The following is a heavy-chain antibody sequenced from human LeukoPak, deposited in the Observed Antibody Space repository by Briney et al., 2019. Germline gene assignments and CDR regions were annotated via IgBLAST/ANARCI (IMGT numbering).Heavy chain of an antibody. CDR1: GGSISSYY. D-gene: IGHD3-3*01. V-gene: IGHV4-59*01. CDR3: ARVLGPYYDFWSGPNYYYYMDV. J-gene: IGHJ6*03. Sequence: SETLSLTCTVSGGSISSYYWSWIRQPPGKGLEWIGYIYYSGSTNYNPSLKSRVTISVDTSKNQFSLKLSSVTAADTAVYYCARVLGPYYDFWSGPNYYYYMDVWGKGTTVTVSS. CDR2: IYYSGST.